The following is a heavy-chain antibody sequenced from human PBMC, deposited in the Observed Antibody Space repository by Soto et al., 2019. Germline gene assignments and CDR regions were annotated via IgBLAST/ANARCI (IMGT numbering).Heavy chain of an antibody. Sequence: QVQLVQSGAEVKKPGASVKVSCKASGYNFTTYDINWVRQATGKGLEWMGWMNPNSGNTGSTQKFKGRVTMTRDTSISTAYMELSSLSSEDTAVYYCARRLSTRNFYYYMDVWGKGTTVTVSS. CDR3: ARRLSTRNFYYYMDV. V-gene: IGHV1-8*01. CDR2: MNPNSGNT. CDR1: GYNFTTYD. D-gene: IGHD3-10*01. J-gene: IGHJ6*03.